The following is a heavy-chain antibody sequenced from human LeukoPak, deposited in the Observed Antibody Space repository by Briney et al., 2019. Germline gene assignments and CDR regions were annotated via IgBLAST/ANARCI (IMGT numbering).Heavy chain of an antibody. V-gene: IGHV4-59*01. CDR2: IYYSGST. D-gene: IGHD3-10*01. Sequence: SETLSLTCTVSGGSIRSYYWSWIRQPPGKGLEWIGYIYYSGSTNYNPSLKSRVTISVVTSKNQFSLKLSSVTAADTAVYYCARVQSNYYGSGSYYPFDYWGQGTLVTVSS. J-gene: IGHJ4*02. CDR3: ARVQSNYYGSGSYYPFDY. CDR1: GGSIRSYY.